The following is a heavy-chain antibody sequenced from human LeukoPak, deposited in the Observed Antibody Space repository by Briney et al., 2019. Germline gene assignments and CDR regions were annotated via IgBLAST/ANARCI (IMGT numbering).Heavy chain of an antibody. J-gene: IGHJ4*02. CDR2: IYYSGST. CDR1: GGSISSYY. Sequence: PSETLSLTCTVSGGSISSYYWSWIRQPPGKGLERIGYIYYSGSTNYNPSLKSRVTISVDTSKNQFSLKLSSVTAADTAVYYCARLGGYSYGHGTFDYWGQGTLVTVSS. V-gene: IGHV4-59*01. D-gene: IGHD5-18*01. CDR3: ARLGGYSYGHGTFDY.